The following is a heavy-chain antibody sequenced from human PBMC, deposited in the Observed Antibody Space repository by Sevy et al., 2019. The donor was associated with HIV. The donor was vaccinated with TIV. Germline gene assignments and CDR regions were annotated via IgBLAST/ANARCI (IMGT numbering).Heavy chain of an antibody. Sequence: SETLSLTCTVSGDSITSNTYYWAWIRQPPGKGLEWIGSIYYSWNTYYNPSLKSLVTISVDTSKNQFSLELSSVTAADTAVYYCARNIAVLLKWFDPWGQGTLVTVSS. CDR1: GDSITSNTYY. CDR3: ARNIAVLLKWFDP. V-gene: IGHV4-39*01. J-gene: IGHJ5*02. CDR2: IYYSWNT. D-gene: IGHD6-19*01.